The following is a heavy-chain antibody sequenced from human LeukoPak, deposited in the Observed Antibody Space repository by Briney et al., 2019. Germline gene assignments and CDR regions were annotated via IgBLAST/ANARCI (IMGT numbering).Heavy chain of an antibody. CDR1: GFTFDDYA. J-gene: IGHJ4*02. Sequence: GGSLRLSCAASGFTFDDYAMHWVRQAPGKGLEWVSGISWNSGSIGYADSVKGRFTISRDSAKNSLYLQMNSLRAEDTAVYYCAARSSGNPYFWGQGTLVTVSS. V-gene: IGHV3-9*01. CDR2: ISWNSGSI. CDR3: AARSSGNPYF. D-gene: IGHD1-26*01.